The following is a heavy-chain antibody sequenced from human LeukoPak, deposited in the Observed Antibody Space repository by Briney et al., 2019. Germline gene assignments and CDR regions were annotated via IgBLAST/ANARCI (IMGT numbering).Heavy chain of an antibody. V-gene: IGHV1-8*03. Sequence: EASVKVSCKASGYTFTSYGISWVRQAPGQGLEWMGWMNPNSGNTGYAQKFQGRVTITRNTSISTAYMELSSLRSEDTAVYYCARADHYYGSGSYYNFPGNNWFDPWGQGTLVTVSS. CDR1: GYTFTSYG. CDR3: ARADHYYGSGSYYNFPGNNWFDP. CDR2: MNPNSGNT. D-gene: IGHD3-10*01. J-gene: IGHJ5*02.